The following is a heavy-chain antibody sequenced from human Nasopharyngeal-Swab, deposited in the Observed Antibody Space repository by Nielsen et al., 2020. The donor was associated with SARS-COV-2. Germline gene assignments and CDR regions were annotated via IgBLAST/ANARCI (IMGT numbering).Heavy chain of an antibody. V-gene: IGHV3-21*01. CDR1: GFTFSSYS. Sequence: GGSLRLSCAASGFTFSSYSMNWVRQAPGKGLEWVSSISSSSSYIYYADSVKGRFTISRDNAKNSLYLQMNSLRAEDTAVYYCARGGAYYDSSGYFPYYWGQGTLVTVSS. CDR2: ISSSSSYI. D-gene: IGHD3-22*01. CDR3: ARGGAYYDSSGYFPYY. J-gene: IGHJ4*02.